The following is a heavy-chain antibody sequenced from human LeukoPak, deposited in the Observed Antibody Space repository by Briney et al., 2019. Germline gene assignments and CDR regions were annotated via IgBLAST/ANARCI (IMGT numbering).Heavy chain of an antibody. CDR3: ARDLGLTVTTKYYYMDV. CDR2: INPNSGGT. CDR1: GYTFTGYY. J-gene: IGHJ6*03. D-gene: IGHD4-17*01. V-gene: IGHV1-2*06. Sequence: ASVKVSCKASGYTFTGYYMHWVRQAPGQGLEWMERINPNSGGTNYAQKFQGRVTMTRDTSISTAYMELSRLRSDDTAVYYCARDLGLTVTTKYYYMDVWGKGTTVTVSS.